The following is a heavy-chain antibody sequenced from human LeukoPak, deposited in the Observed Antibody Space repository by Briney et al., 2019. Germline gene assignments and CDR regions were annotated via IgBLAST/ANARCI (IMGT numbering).Heavy chain of an antibody. D-gene: IGHD3-3*01. CDR2: IWYDGSNK. CDR1: GFTFSSYG. V-gene: IGHV3-33*06. CDR3: AKNARFLEWSLFDY. Sequence: QPGRSLRLSCAASGFTFSSYGMHWVRQAPGKGLEWVAVIWYDGSNKYYADSVKGRFTISRDNSKNTLYLQMNSLRAEDTAVYYCAKNARFLEWSLFDYWGQGTLVAVSS. J-gene: IGHJ4*02.